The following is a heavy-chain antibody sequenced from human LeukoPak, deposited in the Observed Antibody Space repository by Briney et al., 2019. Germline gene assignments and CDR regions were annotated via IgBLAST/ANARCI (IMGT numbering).Heavy chain of an antibody. D-gene: IGHD6-13*01. J-gene: IGHJ1*01. V-gene: IGHV3-30*19. CDR1: GLNFNDYD. CDR3: ARDGDQQGEYFQH. CDR2: IWDDGSNK. Sequence: GGSLRLSCAASGLNFNDYDMDWVRQAPGKGPEWVAVIWDDGSNKYYADSVKGRFTISRDSSKNTVYLQMNSLRPEDTAVYSCARDGDQQGEYFQHWGQGTLVTVSS.